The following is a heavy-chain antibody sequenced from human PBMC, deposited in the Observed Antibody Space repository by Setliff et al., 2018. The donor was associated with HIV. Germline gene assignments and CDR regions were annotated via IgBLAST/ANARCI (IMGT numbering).Heavy chain of an antibody. CDR3: ARGAGQWLRLVQGDSVAYFDF. Sequence: SETLSLTCTVSGGSVTTYYWSWIRQSPARGLEWIGNIFPRGSTNYNPSLKSRVTLSLDTSKNQFSLNVDSVTAADTAVYYCARGAGQWLRLVQGDSVAYFDFWGQGMLVTVSS. V-gene: IGHV4-4*07. CDR1: GGSVTTYY. CDR2: IFPRGST. J-gene: IGHJ4*02. D-gene: IGHD6-19*01.